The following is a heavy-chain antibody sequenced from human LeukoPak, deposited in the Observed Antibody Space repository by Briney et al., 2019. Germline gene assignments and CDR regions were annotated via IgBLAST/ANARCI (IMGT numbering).Heavy chain of an antibody. CDR3: AKLYFYRAAAGTNAFDI. CDR1: GFTFSSYS. J-gene: IGHJ3*02. Sequence: GGSLRLSCAASGFTFSSYSMNWVRQAPGKGLEWVSYISSSSSTIYYADSVKGRFTISRDNAKNSLYLQMNSLRAEDTAVYYCAKLYFYRAAAGTNAFDIWGQGTMVTVSS. D-gene: IGHD6-13*01. CDR2: ISSSSSTI. V-gene: IGHV3-48*04.